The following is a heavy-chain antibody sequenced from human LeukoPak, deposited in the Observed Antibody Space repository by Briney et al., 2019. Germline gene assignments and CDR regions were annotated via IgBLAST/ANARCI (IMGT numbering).Heavy chain of an antibody. CDR1: GGSISSGSYY. CDR2: IYTSGST. V-gene: IGHV4-61*02. Sequence: SETLSLTCTVSGGSISSGSYYWSWLRQPAGKGLEWIGRIYTSGSTNYNPSLKSRVTISVDTSKNQFSLKLSSVTAADTAVYYCARVKRFCSSTSCYQGLYYWGQGTLVTVSS. CDR3: ARVKRFCSSTSCYQGLYY. J-gene: IGHJ4*02. D-gene: IGHD2-2*01.